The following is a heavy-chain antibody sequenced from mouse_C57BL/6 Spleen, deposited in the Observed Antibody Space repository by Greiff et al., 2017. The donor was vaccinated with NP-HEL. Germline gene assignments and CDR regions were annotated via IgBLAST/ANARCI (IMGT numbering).Heavy chain of an antibody. CDR2: INPSNGGT. CDR3: ARQYYGSRDYAMDY. D-gene: IGHD1-1*01. CDR1: GYTFTSYW. V-gene: IGHV1-53*01. J-gene: IGHJ4*01. Sequence: QVQLQQSGTELVKPGASVKLSCKASGYTFTSYWMHWVKQRPGQGLEWIGNINPSNGGTTYNEKFKSKATLTVDKSSSTAYMQLSSLTSEDSAVYYGARQYYGSRDYAMDYWGQGTSVTVSS.